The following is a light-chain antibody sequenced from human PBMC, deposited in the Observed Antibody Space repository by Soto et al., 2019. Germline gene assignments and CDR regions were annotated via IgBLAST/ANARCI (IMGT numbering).Light chain of an antibody. CDR1: NIGRKS. CDR3: QGWDSSSDHVV. J-gene: IGLJ2*01. V-gene: IGLV3-21*04. Sequence: SYELTQPPSVSVAPGKTARITCGGNNIGRKSVHWYQQKPGQAPVLVIYYDSDQPSGIPERFSGSNSGNTATLTISRVEAGDEADYYCQGWDSSSDHVVFGGGTKLTVL. CDR2: YDS.